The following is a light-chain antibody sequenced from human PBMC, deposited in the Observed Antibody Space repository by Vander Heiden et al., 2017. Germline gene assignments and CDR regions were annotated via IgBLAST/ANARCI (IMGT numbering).Light chain of an antibody. V-gene: IGLV2-14*03. CDR1: SRDVGGFNY. CDR3: SSYTSSSTLD. CDR2: DGS. Sequence: QSALTQPASVSGSPGQSTTIPCTGTSRDVGGFNYVSWYQQHRGKAPKLIIYDGSNRPSGVSNRFSGSKSGNTASLTISGLQAEDEADFYCSSYTSSSTLDFGTGTKVTVL. J-gene: IGLJ1*01.